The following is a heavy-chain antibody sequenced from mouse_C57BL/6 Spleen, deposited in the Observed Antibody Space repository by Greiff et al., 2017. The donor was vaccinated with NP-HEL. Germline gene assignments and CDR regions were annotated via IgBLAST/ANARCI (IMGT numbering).Heavy chain of an antibody. Sequence: EVQLVESEGGLVQPGSSMKLSCTASGFTFSDYYMAWVRQVPEKGLEWVANINYDGSSTYYLDSLKSRFIISRDNAKNILYLQMSSLKSEDTATYYCAREYYYGSSYWYFDVWGTGTTVTVSS. CDR1: GFTFSDYY. J-gene: IGHJ1*03. CDR3: AREYYYGSSYWYFDV. V-gene: IGHV5-16*01. D-gene: IGHD1-1*01. CDR2: INYDGSST.